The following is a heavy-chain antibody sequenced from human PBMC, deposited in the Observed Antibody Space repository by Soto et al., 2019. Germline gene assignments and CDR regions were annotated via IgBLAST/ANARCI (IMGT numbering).Heavy chain of an antibody. V-gene: IGHV3-23*01. J-gene: IGHJ4*02. CDR1: GFTFSSFA. CDR2: INIVGGAT. Sequence: EVQLLESGGGLVQPGGSLRLSCTASGFTFSSFAMSWVRQAPGKGLEWVSSINIVGGATNFADSVEGRFTISRDDSKNTLYLQMNSLRAEDTAVYYCAKNYYFDCWGQGTRVTVSS. CDR3: AKNYYFDC.